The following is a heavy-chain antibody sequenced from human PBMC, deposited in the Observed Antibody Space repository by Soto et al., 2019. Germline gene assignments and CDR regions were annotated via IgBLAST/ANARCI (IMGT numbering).Heavy chain of an antibody. J-gene: IGHJ4*02. CDR3: AKATNYGGRFNPFDS. V-gene: IGHV3-23*01. CDR1: GVRFGTYP. CDR2: LSGSGTST. Sequence: PAGSLILSCTASGVRFGTYPINWARQAPGKGLEWVSGLSGSGTSTYYADSVKGRFTISRDNSRDTLFLQMNSLTADDTAVHDGAKATNYGGRFNPFDSWGQGALVTVSS. D-gene: IGHD4-17*01.